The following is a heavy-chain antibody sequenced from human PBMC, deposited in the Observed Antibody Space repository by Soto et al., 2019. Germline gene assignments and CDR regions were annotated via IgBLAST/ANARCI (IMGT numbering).Heavy chain of an antibody. J-gene: IGHJ5*02. V-gene: IGHV3-30*18. CDR3: AKDRGSTVSGGGGADP. CDR2: ISYDGSNK. Sequence: GGSLRLSCAASGFTFSSYGMHWVRQAPGKGLEWVAVISYDGSNKYYADSVKGRFTISRDNSKNTLYLQMNSLRAEDTAVYYCAKDRGSTVSGGGGADPWGQGTLVTVSS. D-gene: IGHD4-17*01. CDR1: GFTFSSYG.